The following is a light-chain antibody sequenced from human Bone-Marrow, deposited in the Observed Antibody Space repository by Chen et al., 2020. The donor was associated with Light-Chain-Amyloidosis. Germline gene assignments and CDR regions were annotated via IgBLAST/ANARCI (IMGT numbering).Light chain of an antibody. CDR1: QAISTF. CDR2: GAS. CDR3: QHHDNTPRS. Sequence: DIQMTQSPSSLSASVGDRLTITCRASQAISTFLNWYQQKPGKAPRVLMYGASTLQSGVPSRFSGGGYGTDFPLNISGLQPEDFATYYGQHHDNTPRSFGGGTNVEIK. J-gene: IGKJ4*01. V-gene: IGKV1-39*01.